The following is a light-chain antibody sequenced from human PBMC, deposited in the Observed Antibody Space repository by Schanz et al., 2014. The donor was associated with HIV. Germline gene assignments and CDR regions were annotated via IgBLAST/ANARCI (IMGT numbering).Light chain of an antibody. CDR1: QSISSW. J-gene: IGKJ4*01. Sequence: DIQLTQSPSTLSASVGDRVTITCRASQSISSWLAWYQQKPGKAPKLLIYKASSLESGVPSRFSGSGSGTEFTLTISSLQPDDFATYHCQQWHSYPLTFGGGTKVEIK. V-gene: IGKV1-5*03. CDR2: KAS. CDR3: QQWHSYPLT.